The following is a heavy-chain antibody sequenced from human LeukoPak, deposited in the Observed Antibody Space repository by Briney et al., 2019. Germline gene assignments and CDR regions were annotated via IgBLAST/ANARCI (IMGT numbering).Heavy chain of an antibody. V-gene: IGHV3-11*04. CDR2: ISSGGSTI. CDR1: GFTFSDYY. D-gene: IGHD3-10*01. J-gene: IGHJ4*02. Sequence: GGSLRLSCAVSGFTFSDYYMSWIRQAPGKGLEWVSYISSGGSTISHADSVKGRFTISRDNAKNSLYLQMNSLRAEDTAVYYCAREEEDYYDSGTYYFDFWGQGTLVTVSS. CDR3: AREEEDYYDSGTYYFDF.